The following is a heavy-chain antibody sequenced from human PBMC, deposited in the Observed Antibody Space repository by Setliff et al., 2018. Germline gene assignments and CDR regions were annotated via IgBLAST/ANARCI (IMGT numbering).Heavy chain of an antibody. J-gene: IGHJ3*02. CDR2: VYCGDSDT. CDR3: ARLGYSDAFDI. D-gene: IGHD5-18*01. V-gene: IGHV5-51*01. CDR1: EYTFTNYW. Sequence: GESLKISCKASEYTFTNYWIGWVRQMPGKGLEWMGVVYCGDSDTRYSPSSQGQVTMSADKSIRSAYLQWSSLKASDTAMYYCARLGYSDAFDIWGQGTMVTVSS.